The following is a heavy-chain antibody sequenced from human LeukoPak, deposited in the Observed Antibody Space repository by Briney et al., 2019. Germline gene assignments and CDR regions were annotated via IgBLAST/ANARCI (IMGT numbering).Heavy chain of an antibody. CDR1: GFMMNNYG. CDR2: ISNDGLNT. CDR3: AKEYTSRWSYWHFDL. V-gene: IGHV3-30*18. Sequence: GGSLRLSCAASGFMMNNYGMNWIRQAPGKGLEWVASISNDGLNTYYTDSVKGRFTISRDNSKNTLYLQMDSLRAEDTALYYCAKEYTSRWSYWHFDLWGRGTLVTVSS. D-gene: IGHD6-13*01. J-gene: IGHJ2*01.